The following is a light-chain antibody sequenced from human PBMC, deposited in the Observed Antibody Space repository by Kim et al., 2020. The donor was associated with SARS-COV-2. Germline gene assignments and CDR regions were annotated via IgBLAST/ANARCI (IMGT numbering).Light chain of an antibody. V-gene: IGLV2-14*03. Sequence: GQSITLSCIGSSRDSGGYESVSWYQQHPGKSPKLMISDVTKRPSGVSNRFSGSKSGNTASLTISGLQADDEADYYCSSYTAASTWVFGGGTQLTVL. CDR3: SSYTAASTWV. CDR2: DVT. CDR1: SRDSGGYES. J-gene: IGLJ2*01.